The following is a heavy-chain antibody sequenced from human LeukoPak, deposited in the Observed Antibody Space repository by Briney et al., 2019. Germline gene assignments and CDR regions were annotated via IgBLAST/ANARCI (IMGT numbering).Heavy chain of an antibody. J-gene: IGHJ4*02. D-gene: IGHD2-21*01. CDR3: ARENGGEDY. Sequence: QKLQGRVTMTRDTSTSTVYMELSSLRSEDTAVYYCARENGGEDYWDQGTLVTVSS. V-gene: IGHV1-46*01.